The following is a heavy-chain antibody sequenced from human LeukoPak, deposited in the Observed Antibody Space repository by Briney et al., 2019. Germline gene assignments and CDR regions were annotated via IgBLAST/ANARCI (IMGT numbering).Heavy chain of an antibody. Sequence: GGSLRLSCAASGFTFSSYWMSWVRQAPGKGLEWVANIKQDGSEKYYVDSVKGRFTISRDNAKNSLYLQMNSLRAEDTAVYYCARLGGLDDYGDYQDYWGQGTLVTVSS. D-gene: IGHD4-17*01. V-gene: IGHV3-7*01. CDR3: ARLGGLDDYGDYQDY. J-gene: IGHJ4*02. CDR1: GFTFSSYW. CDR2: IKQDGSEK.